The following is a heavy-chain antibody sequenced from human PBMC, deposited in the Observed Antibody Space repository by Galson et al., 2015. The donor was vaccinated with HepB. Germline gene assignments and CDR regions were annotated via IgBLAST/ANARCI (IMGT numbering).Heavy chain of an antibody. D-gene: IGHD6-6*01. Sequence: SLRLSCAASGFTFSSYGMHWVRQAPGKGLEWVAVIWYDGSNKYYADSVKGRFTISRDNSKNTLYLQMNSLRAEDTAVYYCVIGFEYSSSSYYYGMDVWGQGTTVTVSS. CDR3: VIGFEYSSSSYYYGMDV. J-gene: IGHJ6*02. V-gene: IGHV3-33*01. CDR2: IWYDGSNK. CDR1: GFTFSSYG.